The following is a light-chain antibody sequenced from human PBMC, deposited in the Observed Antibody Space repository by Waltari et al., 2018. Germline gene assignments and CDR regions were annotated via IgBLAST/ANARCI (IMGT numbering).Light chain of an antibody. Sequence: EIVMTQCPDYVAVCLGERATINCKSSPSVLYSSNNKNYLAWYQQKPGQPPKLLIYWASTRESGVPDRFSGGGSGTEFTLTISSLQAEDVAVYYCQQYYTTLWTFGQGTKVEIK. CDR3: QQYYTTLWT. V-gene: IGKV4-1*01. CDR2: WAS. CDR1: PSVLYSSNNKNY. J-gene: IGKJ1*01.